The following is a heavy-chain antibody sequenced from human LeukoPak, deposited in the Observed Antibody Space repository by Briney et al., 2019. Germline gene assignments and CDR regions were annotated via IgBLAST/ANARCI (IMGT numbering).Heavy chain of an antibody. CDR2: ISYDGSNK. CDR3: AKDLVIAVAGMKPGYFDY. J-gene: IGHJ4*02. D-gene: IGHD6-19*01. Sequence: QAGRSLRLSCAASGFTFSSYAMHWVRQAPGKGLEWVAVISYDGSNKYYADSVKGRFTISRDNSKNTLYLQMNSLRAEDTAVYYCAKDLVIAVAGMKPGYFDYWGQGTLVTVSS. CDR1: GFTFSSYA. V-gene: IGHV3-30-3*01.